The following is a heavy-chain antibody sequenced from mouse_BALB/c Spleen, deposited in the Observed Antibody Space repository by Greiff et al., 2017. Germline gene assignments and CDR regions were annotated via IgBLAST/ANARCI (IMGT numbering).Heavy chain of an antibody. Sequence: EVKLVESGGGLVQPGGSRKLSCAASGFTFSSFGMHWVRQTPEKGLEWVAYISSGSSTIYYADTVKGRFTISRDNPKNTLFLQMTSLRSEDTAMYYCARGGANWDHFDYWGQGTTLTVSS. CDR3: ARGGANWDHFDY. D-gene: IGHD4-1*01. V-gene: IGHV5-17*02. CDR2: ISSGSSTI. CDR1: GFTFSSFG. J-gene: IGHJ2*01.